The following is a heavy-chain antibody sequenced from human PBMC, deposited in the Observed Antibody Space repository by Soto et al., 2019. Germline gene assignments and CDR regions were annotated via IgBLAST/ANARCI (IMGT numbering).Heavy chain of an antibody. CDR2: INHSGST. D-gene: IGHD3-9*01. V-gene: IGHV4-34*01. J-gene: IGHJ3*02. CDR3: AISYYDILTGYSLAFGI. CDR1: GGSFSGYY. Sequence: PSETQSLTYAVYGGSFSGYYGSWIRQPPGKGLEWIGEINHSGSTNYNPSLKSRVTISVDTSKNQFSLKLSSVTAADTAVYYCAISYYDILTGYSLAFGIWGQGTMVTVSS.